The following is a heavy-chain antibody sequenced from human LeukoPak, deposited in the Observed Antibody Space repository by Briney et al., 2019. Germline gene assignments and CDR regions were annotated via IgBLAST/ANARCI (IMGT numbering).Heavy chain of an antibody. D-gene: IGHD3-22*01. J-gene: IGHJ5*01. CDR2: MNPNSGNT. V-gene: IGHV1-8*01. CDR3: ARGAYYYDSSGSLDS. CDR1: VYTFTSYD. Sequence: ASVTVSRKASVYTFTSYDINWVRQATAQGLEWMGWMNPNSGNTGYAHKFQGRVTMTRNTSISTAYMELSSLRSEDTAVYYCARGAYYYDSSGSLDSWGQGTLVTVSS.